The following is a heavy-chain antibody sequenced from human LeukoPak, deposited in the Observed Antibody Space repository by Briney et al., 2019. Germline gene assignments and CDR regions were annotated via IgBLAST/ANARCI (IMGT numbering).Heavy chain of an antibody. CDR2: ISSSSSYI. CDR3: ARYGSGSFSFDY. V-gene: IGHV3-21*01. J-gene: IGHJ4*02. CDR1: GFTFSSYS. D-gene: IGHD3-10*01. Sequence: PGGSLRLSCAASGFTFSSYSMNWVRQAPGKGLEWVSSISSSSSYIYYADSVKGRFTISRVNAKNSLYLQMNSLRAEDTAVYYCARYGSGSFSFDYWGQGTLVTVSS.